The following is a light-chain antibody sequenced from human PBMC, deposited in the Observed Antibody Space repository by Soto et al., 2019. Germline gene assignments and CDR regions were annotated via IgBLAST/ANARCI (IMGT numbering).Light chain of an antibody. CDR1: QSVSSSY. CDR2: DAS. J-gene: IGKJ5*01. Sequence: EIVLTQSPVTLSLSPGERATLSCRASQSVSSSYLAWYQQKPGQAPRLLIYDASNRATGIPARFSGSGSGTEFTLTISSLQSEDFAVYYCQQYYDWPITFGQGTRLEIK. CDR3: QQYYDWPIT. V-gene: IGKV3D-15*01.